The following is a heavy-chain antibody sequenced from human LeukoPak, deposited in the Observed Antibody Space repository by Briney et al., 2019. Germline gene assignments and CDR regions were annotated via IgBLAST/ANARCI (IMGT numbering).Heavy chain of an antibody. CDR3: AKGGWAVSP. J-gene: IGHJ5*02. D-gene: IGHD6-19*01. Sequence: PGGSLRLSCAASGFTFSGSGMHWVRQPPGKGLEWIGEINHSGSTNYNPSLKSRVTISVDTSKNQFSLKLSSVTAADTAVYYCAKGGWAVSPWGQGTLVTVSS. V-gene: IGHV4-34*01. CDR1: GFTFSGSG. CDR2: INHSGST.